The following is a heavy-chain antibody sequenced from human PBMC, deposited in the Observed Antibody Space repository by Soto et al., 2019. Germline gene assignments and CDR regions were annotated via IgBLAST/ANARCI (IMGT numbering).Heavy chain of an antibody. Sequence: PGVSLKISCKSSGYSFTSYWIGWVRQMPGKGLEWMGIIYPGDSDTRYSPSFQVQVTISADKSISTAYLQWSSLKASDTAMYYCARHYDFWFGYEAHSWFDPWGQGTLVTVSS. CDR3: ARHYDFWFGYEAHSWFDP. V-gene: IGHV5-51*01. D-gene: IGHD3-3*01. CDR1: GYSFTSYW. J-gene: IGHJ5*02. CDR2: IYPGDSDT.